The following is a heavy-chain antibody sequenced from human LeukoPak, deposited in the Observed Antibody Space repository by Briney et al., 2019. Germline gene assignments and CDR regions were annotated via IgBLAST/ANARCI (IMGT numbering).Heavy chain of an antibody. CDR3: ARGSREYSYGYRPFAY. V-gene: IGHV4-34*01. Sequence: SETLSLTCAVYGGSFSDYSWNWIRQPPGKGLEWIGEINPSGTTHYNPSLKSRVTISVDTSKNQFSLKLSSVTAADTAVYYCARGSREYSYGYRPFAYWGQGTLVTVSS. J-gene: IGHJ4*02. CDR2: INPSGTT. CDR1: GGSFSDYS. D-gene: IGHD5-18*01.